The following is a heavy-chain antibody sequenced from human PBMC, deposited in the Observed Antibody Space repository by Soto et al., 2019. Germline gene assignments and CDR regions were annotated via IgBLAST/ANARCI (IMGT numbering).Heavy chain of an antibody. Sequence: EVQLVESGGGLVQPGGSLRLSCAASGFTFSSYWMHWVRQAPGKGLVWVSRINSDGSSTSYADSVKGRFTISRDNAKKTMYLQMNSLRAEDAAVYYCASGPELRYFDWAFLRGNWFDPWGQGTLVTVSS. CDR3: ASGPELRYFDWAFLRGNWFDP. D-gene: IGHD3-9*01. J-gene: IGHJ5*02. CDR1: GFTFSSYW. CDR2: INSDGSST. V-gene: IGHV3-74*01.